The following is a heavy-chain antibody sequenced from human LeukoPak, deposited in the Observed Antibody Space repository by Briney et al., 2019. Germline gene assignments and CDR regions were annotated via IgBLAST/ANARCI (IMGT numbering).Heavy chain of an antibody. D-gene: IGHD3-3*02. CDR1: GYTFTSYY. J-gene: IGHJ4*02. CDR3: AREPFSVTSPPL. Sequence: GASVKVSCKASGYTFTSYYMHWVRQAPGQGLEWMGIINPSGGSTSYAQKFQGRVTMTRDTSTSTVYMELSSLRSEDMAVYYCAREPFSVTSPPLWGQGTLVTVSS. V-gene: IGHV1-46*01. CDR2: INPSGGST.